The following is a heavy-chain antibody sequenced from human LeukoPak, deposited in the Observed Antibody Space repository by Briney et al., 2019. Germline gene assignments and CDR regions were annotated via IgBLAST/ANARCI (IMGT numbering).Heavy chain of an antibody. CDR1: GFTFSSYV. J-gene: IGHJ4*02. CDR2: ISGSGATP. D-gene: IGHD5-18*01. CDR3: AKDSTAIDY. Sequence: GGSLGLSCAASGFTFSSYVMSWVRQAPGKGLDWVSAISGSGATPYYADSVKGRFTISRDNSKNTLYLQMNSLRDEDTAIYYCAKDSTAIDYWGQGTLVTVSS. V-gene: IGHV3-23*01.